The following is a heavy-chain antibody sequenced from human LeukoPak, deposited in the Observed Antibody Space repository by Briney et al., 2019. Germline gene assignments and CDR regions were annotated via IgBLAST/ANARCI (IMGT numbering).Heavy chain of an antibody. Sequence: PGGSLRLSCAASGFTFSDYYMNWIRQAPGKGLEWVSHISSFSNFRSYADSVKGRFTISRDNAKNSLYLQVNSLRAEDTAVYYCARPTIAAAGNFEYWGQGTLVTVSS. V-gene: IGHV3-11*03. D-gene: IGHD6-13*01. J-gene: IGHJ4*02. CDR3: ARPTIAAAGNFEY. CDR2: ISSFSNFR. CDR1: GFTFSDYY.